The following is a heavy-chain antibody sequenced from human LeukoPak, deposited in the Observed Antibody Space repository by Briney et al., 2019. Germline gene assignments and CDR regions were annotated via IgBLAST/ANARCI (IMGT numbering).Heavy chain of an antibody. V-gene: IGHV1-46*01. CDR1: GYTFTSYY. J-gene: IGHJ3*02. CDR3: ARDTTVVTPAYAFDI. Sequence: GASVKVSCKASGYTFTSYYMHWVRQAPGQGLEWMGIINPSGGSTSYAQKFQGRVTMTRDMSTSTVYMELSSLRSEDTAVYYCARDTTVVTPAYAFDIWGQGTMVTVSS. D-gene: IGHD4-23*01. CDR2: INPSGGST.